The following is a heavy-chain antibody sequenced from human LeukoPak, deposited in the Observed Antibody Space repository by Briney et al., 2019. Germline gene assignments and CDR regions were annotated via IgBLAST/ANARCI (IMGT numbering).Heavy chain of an antibody. J-gene: IGHJ4*02. D-gene: IGHD4-17*01. CDR1: GFTFSSYS. CDR2: ISSGSDTI. CDR3: ARTATGLRTTVIVFDC. V-gene: IGHV3-48*04. Sequence: PGGSLRLSCAASGFTFSSYSMNWVRQAPGKGLEWVSYISSGSDTIYYADSVKGRSTISRDNAKNSLYLQMNSLRAEDTAMYYCARTATGLRTTVIVFDCWGQGTLVTVSS.